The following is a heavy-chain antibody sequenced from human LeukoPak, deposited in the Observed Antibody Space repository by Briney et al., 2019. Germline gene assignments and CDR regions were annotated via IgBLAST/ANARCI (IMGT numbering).Heavy chain of an antibody. J-gene: IGHJ3*02. CDR2: IKPDGSET. CDR1: GFDLSRNW. D-gene: IGHD3-22*01. V-gene: IGHV3-7*01. CDR3: ATFSSGFYPKEPFDI. Sequence: GGSLRLSCAASGFDLSRNWMSWVRQAPGKGLEWVAKIKPDGSETSYVESVEGRFTISRDNAKNSLFLQMNSLRAEDTALYYCATFSSGFYPKEPFDIWGRGTMVSVSS.